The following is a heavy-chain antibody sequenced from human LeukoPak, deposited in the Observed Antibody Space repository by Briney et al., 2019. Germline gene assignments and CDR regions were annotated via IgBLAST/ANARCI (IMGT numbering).Heavy chain of an antibody. CDR2: INWNGGST. V-gene: IGHV3-20*04. CDR1: GSTFDDYG. J-gene: IGHJ4*02. Sequence: GGSLRLSCAASGSTFDDYGMSWVRQAPGKGLEWVSGINWNGGSTGYADSVKGRFTISRDNAKNSLYLQMNSLRAEDTALYYCARDSDDVDTAMVEGGLDYWGQGTLVTVSS. CDR3: ARDSDDVDTAMVEGGLDY. D-gene: IGHD5-18*01.